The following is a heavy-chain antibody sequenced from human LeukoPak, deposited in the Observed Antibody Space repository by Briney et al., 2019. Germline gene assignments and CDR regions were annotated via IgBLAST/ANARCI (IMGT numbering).Heavy chain of an antibody. CDR3: AKTGGDDYGDYFDY. J-gene: IGHJ4*02. CDR1: GFTFSSYW. V-gene: IGHV3-30*02. Sequence: GGSLRLSCAASGFTFSSYWMHWVRRAPGKGLEWVAFIRYDGSNKYYADSVKGRFTISRDNSKNTLYLQMNSLRAEDTAVYYCAKTGGDDYGDYFDYWGQGTLVTVSS. CDR2: IRYDGSNK. D-gene: IGHD4-17*01.